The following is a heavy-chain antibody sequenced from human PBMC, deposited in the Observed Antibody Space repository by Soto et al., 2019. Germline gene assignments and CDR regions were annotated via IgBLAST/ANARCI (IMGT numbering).Heavy chain of an antibody. Sequence: QVQLVQSAAEVKKPGASVKVSCKASGYTFSTFAITWVRQAPGQGLEWMGYITTYSGNTYYAQKLQGRVTMTTDTSTSTAYMELRSLGSDDTAVYFCARGTGDFAYWGQGTLVTVSS. CDR3: ARGTGDFAY. V-gene: IGHV1-18*01. CDR2: ITTYSGNT. D-gene: IGHD2-2*01. CDR1: GYTFSTFA. J-gene: IGHJ4*02.